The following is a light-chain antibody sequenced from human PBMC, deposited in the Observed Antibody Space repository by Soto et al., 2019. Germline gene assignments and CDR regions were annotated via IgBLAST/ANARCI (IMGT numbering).Light chain of an antibody. J-gene: IGKJ1*01. CDR3: QQSYSTPPWP. Sequence: DIQMTQSTSSLSASVGDRVTITCRASQSISSYLNWYQQKPGKAPKLLIYAASSLQSGVPSRFSGSGSGTDFTLTISSLQPEDFATYYCQQSYSTPPWPFGQGTKVEIK. V-gene: IGKV1-39*01. CDR2: AAS. CDR1: QSISSY.